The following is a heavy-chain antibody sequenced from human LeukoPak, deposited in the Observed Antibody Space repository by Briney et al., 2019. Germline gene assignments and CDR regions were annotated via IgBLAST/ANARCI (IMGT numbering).Heavy chain of an antibody. CDR3: ARLVVPAANFDY. Sequence: SETLSLTCTVYGGSISSSSYYWGWIRQPPGKGLEWMGSIYYSGSTYYNPSLKSRVTISVDTSKNQFSLKLSSVTAADTAVYYCARLVVPAANFDYWGQGTLVTVSS. V-gene: IGHV4-39*01. D-gene: IGHD2-2*01. J-gene: IGHJ4*02. CDR2: IYYSGST. CDR1: GGSISSSSYY.